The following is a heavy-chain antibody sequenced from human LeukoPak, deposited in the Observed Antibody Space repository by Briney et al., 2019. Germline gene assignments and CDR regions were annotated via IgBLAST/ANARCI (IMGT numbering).Heavy chain of an antibody. CDR2: IYYSGST. D-gene: IGHD3-16*01. V-gene: IGHV4-39*02. J-gene: IGHJ2*01. CDR3: AREDTTLGYFDL. CDR1: GGSISSSSYY. Sequence: PSETLSLTFTVSGGSISSSSYYWGWIRQPPGKGLEWIGSIYYSGSTYYNPSLKSRVTISVDTSKNQFSLKLSSVTAADTAVYYCAREDTTLGYFDLWGRGTLVTVSS.